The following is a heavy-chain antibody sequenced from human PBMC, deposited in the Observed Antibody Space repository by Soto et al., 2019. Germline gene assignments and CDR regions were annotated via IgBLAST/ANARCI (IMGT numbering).Heavy chain of an antibody. V-gene: IGHV1-8*01. CDR1: GYTFTSYD. J-gene: IGHJ6*03. D-gene: IGHD2-8*01. CDR2: MNPNSGNT. CDR3: ARGLKYCTNGVCYTAYYYYMDV. Sequence: ASVKVSCKASGYTFTSYDINWVRQATGQGLEWMGWMNPNSGNTGYALKFQGRVTMTRNTSISTAYMELSSLRSEDTAVYYCARGLKYCTNGVCYTAYYYYMDVWGKGTSVTVSS.